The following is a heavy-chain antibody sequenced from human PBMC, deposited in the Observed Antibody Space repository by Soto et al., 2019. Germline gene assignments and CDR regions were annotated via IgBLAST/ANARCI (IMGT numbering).Heavy chain of an antibody. CDR3: ARQETYYDILTGYYPYYYYGMDV. CDR1: GFTVSSNY. CDR2: IYSGGST. Sequence: EVQLVETGGGLIQPGGSLRLSCAASGFTVSSNYMSWVRQAPGKGLEWVSVIYSGGSTYYADSVKGRFTISRDNSKNTLYLQMNSLRAEDTAVYYCARQETYYDILTGYYPYYYYGMDVWGQGTTVTVSS. J-gene: IGHJ6*02. D-gene: IGHD3-9*01. V-gene: IGHV3-53*02.